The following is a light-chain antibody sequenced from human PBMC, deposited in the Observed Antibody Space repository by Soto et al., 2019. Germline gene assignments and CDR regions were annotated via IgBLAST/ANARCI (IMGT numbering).Light chain of an antibody. V-gene: IGKV3-11*01. CDR1: QSVSSY. CDR3: LQRCNLPL. CDR2: ATS. Sequence: DIVLTQSPATLYLSPGERATLSCRASQSVSSYLAWYQQNPGQAPLLLIYATSNRATGIPDRISGSGSGTDFTLTISSLGPEDFAVHYFLQRCNLPLFGQGTRLEIK. J-gene: IGKJ5*01.